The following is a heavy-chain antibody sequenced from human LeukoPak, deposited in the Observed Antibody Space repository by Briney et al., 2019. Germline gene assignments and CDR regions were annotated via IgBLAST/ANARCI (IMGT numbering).Heavy chain of an antibody. CDR3: AKDRYSSSLGAFDF. Sequence: PGGSLRLSCAGSGFTFSSHGMSWVRQAPGKGWEWVSGVSGSGARTDYADSVKGRFTISRKNSNNTLYLQMNRLRVEDTALYYCAKDRYSSSLGAFDFWGQGTLVTVSS. CDR2: VSGSGART. J-gene: IGHJ4*02. CDR1: GFTFSSHG. D-gene: IGHD3-16*01. V-gene: IGHV3-23*01.